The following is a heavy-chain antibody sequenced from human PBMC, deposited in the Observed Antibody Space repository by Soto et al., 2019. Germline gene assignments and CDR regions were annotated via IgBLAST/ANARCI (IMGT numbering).Heavy chain of an antibody. J-gene: IGHJ4*02. CDR3: ARGMGNYYDSSGYYLFDY. D-gene: IGHD3-22*01. CDR1: GFTFSSYD. Sequence: EVQLVESGGGLVQPGGSLRLSCAASGFTFSSYDMHWVRQATGKGLEWVSAIGTAGDTYYPGSVKGRFTISRENAKNSLYLQMNSLRAGDTAVYYCARGMGNYYDSSGYYLFDYWGQGTLVTVSS. V-gene: IGHV3-13*01. CDR2: IGTAGDT.